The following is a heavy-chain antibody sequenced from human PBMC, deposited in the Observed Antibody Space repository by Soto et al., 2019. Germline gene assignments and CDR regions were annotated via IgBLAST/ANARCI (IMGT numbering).Heavy chain of an antibody. J-gene: IGHJ6*04. V-gene: IGHV1-69*13. CDR1: GGTFSSYA. Sequence: SVKVSCKASGGTFSSYAISWVRQAPGQGLEWMGGIIPIFGTANYAQKFQGRVTITADESTSPAYMELSSLSSEDTAVYYCASLTWLVGTGRYYGMDVWDYGTTVTVSS. CDR2: IIPIFGTA. CDR3: ASLTWLVGTGRYYGMDV. D-gene: IGHD2-15*01.